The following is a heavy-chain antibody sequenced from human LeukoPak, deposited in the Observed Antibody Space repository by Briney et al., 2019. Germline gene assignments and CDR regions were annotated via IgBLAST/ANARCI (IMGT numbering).Heavy chain of an antibody. D-gene: IGHD2-21*01. CDR1: GFTFSTYA. V-gene: IGHV3-9*03. Sequence: PGGSLRLSCVASGFTFSTYAIHWVRQAPGKGLEWVSGISWNSGSIGYADSVKGRFTISRDNAKNSLYLQMNSLRAEDMALYYCAKAGSAVVRGEYYFDYWGQGTLVTVSS. CDR2: ISWNSGSI. CDR3: AKAGSAVVRGEYYFDY. J-gene: IGHJ4*02.